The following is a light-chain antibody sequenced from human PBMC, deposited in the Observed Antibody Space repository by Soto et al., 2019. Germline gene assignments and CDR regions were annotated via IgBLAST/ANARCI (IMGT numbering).Light chain of an antibody. CDR2: GAS. CDR3: QQYGTSPWT. CDR1: QSISSSY. V-gene: IGKV3-20*01. J-gene: IGKJ1*01. Sequence: EIVLTQSPGTRSLSPGERATLSCRASQSISSSYLAWYQQKPGQAPRLLIYGASSRAVGIPDNFSGSGSGPDFTLTISRLEPEDFAVYYCQQYGTSPWTFGQGTKVEIK.